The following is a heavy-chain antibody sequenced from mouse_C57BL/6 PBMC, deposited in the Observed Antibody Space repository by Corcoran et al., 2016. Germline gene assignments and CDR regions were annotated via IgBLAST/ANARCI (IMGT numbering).Heavy chain of an antibody. D-gene: IGHD1-1*01. CDR1: GYTFTSYD. Sequence: QVLLQQSGPELVKPGASVKLSCKASGYTFTSYDIIWVKQRPGQGLEWIGWIYPRDGSTKYNEKFKGKATLTVDTSSSTAYMELHSLTSEDSAVYCCAREEYYYGSSYAAYWGQGTLVTVSA. CDR2: IYPRDGST. J-gene: IGHJ3*01. V-gene: IGHV1-85*01. CDR3: AREEYYYGSSYAAY.